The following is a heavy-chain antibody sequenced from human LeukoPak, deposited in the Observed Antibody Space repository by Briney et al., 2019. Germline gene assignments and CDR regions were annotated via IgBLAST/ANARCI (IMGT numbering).Heavy chain of an antibody. J-gene: IGHJ4*02. V-gene: IGHV1-18*01. D-gene: IGHD3-22*01. Sequence: ASVKVSCKASGYTFTSYGISWVRQAPGQELEWMGWISAYNGNTNYAQKLQRRVTMTTDTSTSTAYMELRSLRSDDTAVYYCARRLPNYYDSSGYYEGHDYWGQGTLVTVPS. CDR2: ISAYNGNT. CDR3: ARRLPNYYDSSGYYEGHDY. CDR1: GYTFTSYG.